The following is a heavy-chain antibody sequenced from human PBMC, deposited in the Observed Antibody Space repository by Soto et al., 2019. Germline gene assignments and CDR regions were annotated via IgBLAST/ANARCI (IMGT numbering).Heavy chain of an antibody. J-gene: IGHJ4*02. D-gene: IGHD1-1*01. Sequence: GGSLRLSCAASGFTFSSYGMHWVRQAPGKGLEWVAVISYDGSNKYYADSVKGRFTISRDNSKNTLYLQMNSLRAEDTAVYYCAKDVAWQTGTYFDYWGQGTLVTVSS. CDR1: GFTFSSYG. CDR3: AKDVAWQTGTYFDY. CDR2: ISYDGSNK. V-gene: IGHV3-30*18.